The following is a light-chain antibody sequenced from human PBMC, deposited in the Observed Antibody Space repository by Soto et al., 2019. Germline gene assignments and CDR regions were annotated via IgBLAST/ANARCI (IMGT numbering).Light chain of an antibody. CDR3: AAWDGSLNGVV. V-gene: IGLV1-44*01. CDR1: NSNIGSNT. J-gene: IGLJ3*02. Sequence: QSVLTQPPSASGTPGQRVTLSCSGSNSNIGSNTVNWYQQFPGAAPKLLVYSSNLRPSGVPDRFSGSKSGTSASLAISGLQFEDESDYYCAAWDGSLNGVVFGGGTKLTVL. CDR2: SSN.